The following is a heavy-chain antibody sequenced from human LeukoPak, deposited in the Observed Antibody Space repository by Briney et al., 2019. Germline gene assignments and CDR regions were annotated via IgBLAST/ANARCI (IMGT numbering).Heavy chain of an antibody. CDR2: ISISSVDS. Sequence: GGSLRLSCAASGFTFATYAMSWVRQAPGKGLEWVGGISISSVDSYYADSVKGRFSISRDDSKNTLYLQMDRLSDEDTAVYYCAKDRELLFAHCWFDLWGQGTLVTVSS. J-gene: IGHJ5*02. CDR1: GFTFATYA. V-gene: IGHV3-23*01. D-gene: IGHD3-10*01. CDR3: AKDRELLFAHCWFDL.